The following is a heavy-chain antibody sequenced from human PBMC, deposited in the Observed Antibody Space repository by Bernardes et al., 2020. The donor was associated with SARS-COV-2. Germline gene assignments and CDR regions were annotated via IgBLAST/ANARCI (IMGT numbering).Heavy chain of an antibody. CDR1: GFTFSSYT. V-gene: IGHV3-21*06. CDR3: ARVDFSNLYYFDY. D-gene: IGHD4-4*01. J-gene: IGHJ4*01. Sequence: GGSLRLSCAASGFTFSSYTMNWVRQDPGKGLEWISSISTSSSYISYSDSVRGRFTISRDNAKNSVSLQMNSLRAEDTAVYYCARVDFSNLYYFDYWGHGTPVTVSS. CDR2: ISTSSSYI.